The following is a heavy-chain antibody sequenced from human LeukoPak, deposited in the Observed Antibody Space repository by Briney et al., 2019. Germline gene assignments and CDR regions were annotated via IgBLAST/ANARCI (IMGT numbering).Heavy chain of an antibody. CDR3: ARDRSSTNMDV. D-gene: IGHD2-2*01. Sequence: GGSLRLSCAASGFTFRNHGMHWVRQAPGKGLEWVAVIWYDGSDKCYADSVKGRFTISRDNSKNTLYLQMNSLRAEDTAVYYCARDRSSTNMDVWGQGTTVTVSS. V-gene: IGHV3-33*01. CDR2: IWYDGSDK. CDR1: GFTFRNHG. J-gene: IGHJ6*02.